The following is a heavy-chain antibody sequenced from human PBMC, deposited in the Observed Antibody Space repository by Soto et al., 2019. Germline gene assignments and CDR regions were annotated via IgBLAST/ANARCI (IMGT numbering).Heavy chain of an antibody. CDR2: IYYSGST. Sequence: QLQLQESGPGLVKPSETLSLTCTVSGGSISSSSYYWGWIRQPPGKGLEWIGSIYYSGSTYYNPSLKSRVTISVDTTKNQFSLKLSSVTAADTAVYYCARLSLMMTFGGVIDGGYFDYWGQGTLVTVSS. CDR1: GGSISSSSYY. J-gene: IGHJ4*02. CDR3: ARLSLMMTFGGVIDGGYFDY. D-gene: IGHD3-16*02. V-gene: IGHV4-39*01.